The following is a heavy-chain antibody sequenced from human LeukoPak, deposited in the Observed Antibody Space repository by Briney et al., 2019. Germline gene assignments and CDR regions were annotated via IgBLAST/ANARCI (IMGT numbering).Heavy chain of an antibody. D-gene: IGHD3-22*01. Sequence: SETLSLTCAVSGGSISSSNWWSWVRQPPGKGLEWIGEIYHSGSTNYNPSLKSRVTISVDKSKNQFSLKLSSATAADTAVYYCARYTYYYDSSGYWGDYWGQGTLVTVSS. CDR3: ARYTYYYDSSGYWGDY. J-gene: IGHJ4*02. CDR1: GGSISSSNW. V-gene: IGHV4-4*02. CDR2: IYHSGST.